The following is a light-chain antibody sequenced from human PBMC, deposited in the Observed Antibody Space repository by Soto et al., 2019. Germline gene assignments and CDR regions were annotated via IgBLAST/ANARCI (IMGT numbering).Light chain of an antibody. J-gene: IGKJ2*01. CDR1: QSISSW. Sequence: DIQMTQSPSTLFASVGDRVTITCRASQSISSWLAWYQQKPGKAPKLLIYKASSLESGVPSRFSGSGPGTEFSLSISSLQPDDFATYYCQQYYSYSPYTFGQGTKLEIK. CDR2: KAS. V-gene: IGKV1-5*03. CDR3: QQYYSYSPYT.